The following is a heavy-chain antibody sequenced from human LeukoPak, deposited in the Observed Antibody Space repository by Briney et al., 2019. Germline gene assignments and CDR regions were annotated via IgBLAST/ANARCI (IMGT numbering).Heavy chain of an antibody. CDR1: GYTFSRHG. D-gene: IGHD2-2*01. CDR3: AKGSFYCNGNSCPQYYYYMDV. CDR2: IRYDGSNK. V-gene: IGHV3-30*02. Sequence: GGSLRLSCAASGYTFSRHGIHWVRRAPGKGLEWVAFIRYDGSNKYYADSVKGRFTISRDDSKNTLYLQMNSLRAEDTAVYYCAKGSFYCNGNSCPQYYYYMDVWGKGTTVTVSS. J-gene: IGHJ6*03.